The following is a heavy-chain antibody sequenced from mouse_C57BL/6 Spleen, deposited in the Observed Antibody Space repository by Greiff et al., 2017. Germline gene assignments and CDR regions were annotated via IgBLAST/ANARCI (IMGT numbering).Heavy chain of an antibody. V-gene: IGHV5-6*01. J-gene: IGHJ4*01. CDR1: GFTFSSYG. CDR3: ARIYYGNYRYAMDY. D-gene: IGHD2-1*01. Sequence: EVMLVESGGDLVKPGGSLKLSCAASGFTFSSYGMSWVRQTPDKRLEWVATISSGGSYTYYPDSVKGRFTISRDNAKNTLYLQMSSLKSEDTAMYYCARIYYGNYRYAMDYWGQGTSVTVSS. CDR2: ISSGGSYT.